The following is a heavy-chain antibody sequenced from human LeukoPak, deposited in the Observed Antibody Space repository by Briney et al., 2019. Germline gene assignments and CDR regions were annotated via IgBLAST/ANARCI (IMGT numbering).Heavy chain of an antibody. Sequence: ASVKVSCKASGGTFSSYAISWVRQAPGQGLEWMGGIIPIFGTANYAQKFQGRVTITTDESTSTAYMELSSLRSEDTAVYYCARATGWDCSSTSCPGGYWGQGTLVTVSS. V-gene: IGHV1-69*05. CDR1: GGTFSSYA. CDR2: IIPIFGTA. D-gene: IGHD2-2*01. J-gene: IGHJ4*02. CDR3: ARATGWDCSSTSCPGGY.